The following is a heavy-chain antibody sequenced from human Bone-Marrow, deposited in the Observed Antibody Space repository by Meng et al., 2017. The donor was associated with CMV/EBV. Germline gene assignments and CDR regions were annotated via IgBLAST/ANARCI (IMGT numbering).Heavy chain of an antibody. Sequence: SETLSPTCTVSGGSISSGGYYWSWIRQHPGKGLEWIGYIYYSGSTYYNPSLKSRVTISVDTSKTQFSLKLSSVTAADTAVYYCARVGSLFSSSSDYWFDPWGQGTLVTVSS. CDR2: IYYSGST. CDR1: GGSISSGGYY. V-gene: IGHV4-31*03. J-gene: IGHJ5*02. D-gene: IGHD6-6*01. CDR3: ARVGSLFSSSSDYWFDP.